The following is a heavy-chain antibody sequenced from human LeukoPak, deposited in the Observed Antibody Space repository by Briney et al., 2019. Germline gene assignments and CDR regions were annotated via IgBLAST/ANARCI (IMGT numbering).Heavy chain of an antibody. V-gene: IGHV4-59*01. J-gene: IGHJ4*02. CDR1: RGSISPYY. CDR3: ARGGFESCSAGSCLLGNY. D-gene: IGHD2-15*01. Sequence: SETLSLTCTVSRGSISPYYWSWIRQSPGKGREWIGFIYYIGTTNYHPSFKARLTFSVDTSRNHFTLNLASLTAAARAVFYVARGGFESCSAGSCLLGNYWGQGILVAVSS. CDR2: IYYIGTT.